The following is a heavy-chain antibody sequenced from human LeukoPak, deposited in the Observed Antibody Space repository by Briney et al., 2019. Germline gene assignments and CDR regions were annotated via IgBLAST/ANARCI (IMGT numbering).Heavy chain of an antibody. D-gene: IGHD6-19*01. CDR3: ARASSGWGYYFDY. J-gene: IGHJ4*02. CDR1: GFTVSDNY. V-gene: IGHV3-66*01. Sequence: GGSLRLSCAASGFTVSDNYMSWVRQAPGQGLEWVSIIYSGGTTYYADSVKGRFTISRDISRNMVYLQMNSLRVEDTAVYYCARASSGWGYYFDYWGQGTLVTVSS. CDR2: IYSGGTT.